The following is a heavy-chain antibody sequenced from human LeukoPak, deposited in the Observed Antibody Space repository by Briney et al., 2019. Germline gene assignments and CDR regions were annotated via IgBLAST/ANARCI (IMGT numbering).Heavy chain of an antibody. Sequence: PGGSLRLSCAASGFSFSDNYMSWIRQAPGKGLEWVSYISNSGSYTNYPDSVKGRFTISRDNAKNSLHLQMNSLRAEDTAVYYCARERDRGRTSPYFDSWGQGTLVPVSS. D-gene: IGHD3-16*01. CDR2: ISNSGSYT. CDR1: GFSFSDNY. V-gene: IGHV3-11*06. CDR3: ARERDRGRTSPYFDS. J-gene: IGHJ4*02.